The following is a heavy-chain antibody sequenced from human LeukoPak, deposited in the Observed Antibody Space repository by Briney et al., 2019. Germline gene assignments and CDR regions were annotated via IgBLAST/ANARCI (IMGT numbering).Heavy chain of an antibody. J-gene: IGHJ4*02. Sequence: GGSLRLSCAASGFTFSTYSINWVRQAPGKGLEWVSYISSSSGTIYYADSVKGRFTISRDNSKNTLYLQMDSLRPEDTAVYYCARNRGASGYYWVDYWGQGTLVSVSS. CDR2: ISSSSGTI. V-gene: IGHV3-48*01. CDR1: GFTFSTYS. CDR3: ARNRGASGYYWVDY. D-gene: IGHD3-22*01.